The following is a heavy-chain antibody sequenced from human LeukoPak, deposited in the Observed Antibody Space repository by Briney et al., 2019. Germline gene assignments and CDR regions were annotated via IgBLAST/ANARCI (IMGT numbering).Heavy chain of an antibody. J-gene: IGHJ6*03. Sequence: SETLSLTCAVYGGSFSGYYWSWIRQPPGKGLEWIGEINHSGSTNYNPSLKSRVTISVDTSKNQFSLKLSSVTAADTAVHYCARGGGYYGSGSYSLPYYYYYYYMDVWGKGTTVTVSS. CDR2: INHSGST. D-gene: IGHD3-10*01. V-gene: IGHV4-34*01. CDR1: GGSFSGYY. CDR3: ARGGGYYGSGSYSLPYYYYYYYMDV.